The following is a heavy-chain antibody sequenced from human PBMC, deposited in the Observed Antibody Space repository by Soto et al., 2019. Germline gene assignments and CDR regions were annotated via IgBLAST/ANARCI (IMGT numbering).Heavy chain of an antibody. CDR1: GYTFTSYD. D-gene: IGHD6-13*01. V-gene: IGHV1-8*02. CDR2: MNPSTGNT. CDR3: AREQAGLLDY. J-gene: IGHJ4*02. Sequence: VASVKVSCKASGYTFTSYDIIWVRQATGQGLEWMGWMNPSTGNTDSAEKFQGRLTMTRNTSISTVYMELSSLSFEDTAVYYCAREQAGLLDYWGQGTPVTVSS.